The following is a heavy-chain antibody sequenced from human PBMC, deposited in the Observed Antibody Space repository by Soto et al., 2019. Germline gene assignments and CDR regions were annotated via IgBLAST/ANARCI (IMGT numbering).Heavy chain of an antibody. CDR3: ARGQFSGYSSGWYDY. J-gene: IGHJ4*02. D-gene: IGHD6-19*01. CDR1: GGSISSYY. V-gene: IGHV4-59*01. Sequence: SETLSLTCTVSGGSISSYYWSWIRQPPGKGLEWIGYIYYSGSTNYNPSLKSRVTISVDTSKNQFSLKLSSVTAADTAVYYCARGQFSGYSSGWYDYWGQGTLVTVSS. CDR2: IYYSGST.